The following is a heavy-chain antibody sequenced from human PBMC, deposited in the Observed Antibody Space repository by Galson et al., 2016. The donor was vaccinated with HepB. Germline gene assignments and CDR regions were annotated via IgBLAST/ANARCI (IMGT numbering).Heavy chain of an antibody. Sequence: SLRLSCAASGFSFSSFAMHWVRQAPGKGLEWVAVIWYDGSNKYYADSVKGRFTISRDNSKNTLYLQMNSLRAEDTAVYYCARDYRVYSFDIWGQGTMVTVSS. J-gene: IGHJ3*02. CDR2: IWYDGSNK. CDR3: ARDYRVYSFDI. CDR1: GFSFSSFA. D-gene: IGHD2-8*01. V-gene: IGHV3-30*04.